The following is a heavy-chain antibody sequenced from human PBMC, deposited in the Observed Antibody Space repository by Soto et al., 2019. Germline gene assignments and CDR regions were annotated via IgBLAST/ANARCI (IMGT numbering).Heavy chain of an antibody. Sequence: PGESLKISCKGSGYSFTSYWISWVRQMPGKGLEWMGRIDPSDSYTNYSPSFQGHVTISAGKSISTAYLQWSSLKASDTAMYYCARTEQQWLVHWGQGTLVTVSS. D-gene: IGHD6-19*01. CDR2: IDPSDSYT. J-gene: IGHJ4*02. CDR3: ARTEQQWLVH. V-gene: IGHV5-10-1*01. CDR1: GYSFTSYW.